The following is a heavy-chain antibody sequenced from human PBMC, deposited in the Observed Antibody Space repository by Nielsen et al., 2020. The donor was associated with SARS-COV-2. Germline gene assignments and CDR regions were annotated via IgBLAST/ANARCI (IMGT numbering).Heavy chain of an antibody. Sequence: GESLKISCAASGFTFSSYAMSWVRQAPGKGLEWVSIIYRGGSAYYADSVKGRFTISKDNSKNTLYLQMNSVRPEDTAVYYCAREPDSLAAAGHHLGPISGMDVWGQGTTVTVSS. CDR3: AREPDSLAAAGHHLGPISGMDV. V-gene: IGHV3-53*01. CDR2: IYRGGSA. J-gene: IGHJ6*02. D-gene: IGHD6-13*01. CDR1: GFTFSSYA.